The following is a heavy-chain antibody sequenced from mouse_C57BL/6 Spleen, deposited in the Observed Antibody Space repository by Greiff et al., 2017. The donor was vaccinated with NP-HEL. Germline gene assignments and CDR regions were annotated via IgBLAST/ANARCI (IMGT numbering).Heavy chain of an antibody. Sequence: EVQLVESGGGLVQPGGSLSLSCAASGFTFTDYYMSWVRQPPGKALEWLGFIRNKANGYTTEYSASVKGRFTISRDNSQSILYLQMNALRAEDSATYYCARYRGSSGFDYWGQGTTLTVSS. V-gene: IGHV7-3*01. D-gene: IGHD1-1*01. CDR2: IRNKANGYTT. CDR3: ARYRGSSGFDY. CDR1: GFTFTDYY. J-gene: IGHJ2*01.